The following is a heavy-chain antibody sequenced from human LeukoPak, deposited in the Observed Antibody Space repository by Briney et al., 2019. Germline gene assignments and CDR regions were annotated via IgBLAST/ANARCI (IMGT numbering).Heavy chain of an antibody. Sequence: GASVKVSCKASGYTFTGYYMHWVRQAPGQGLEWMGWINPNSGGTNYAQKFQGRVTMTRDTSISTAYMELSRLRSDDTAVYYCARAYGGNSGDFDYWGQGTLVTVSS. CDR3: ARAYGGNSGDFDY. J-gene: IGHJ4*02. V-gene: IGHV1-2*02. CDR2: INPNSGGT. CDR1: GYTFTGYY. D-gene: IGHD4-23*01.